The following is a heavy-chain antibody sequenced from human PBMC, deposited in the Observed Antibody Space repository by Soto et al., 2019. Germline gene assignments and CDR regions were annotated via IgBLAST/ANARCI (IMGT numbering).Heavy chain of an antibody. J-gene: IGHJ4*02. D-gene: IGHD3-22*01. CDR1: GGSISSGGYY. CDR3: ARDLATTMMPDY. Sequence: SETLSLTCTVSGGSISSGGYYWRWIRQHPGKGLEWIGYIYYSGSTYYNPSLKSRVTISVDTSKNQFSLKLSSVTAADTAVYYCARDLATTMMPDYWGQGTLVTVSS. CDR2: IYYSGST. V-gene: IGHV4-31*03.